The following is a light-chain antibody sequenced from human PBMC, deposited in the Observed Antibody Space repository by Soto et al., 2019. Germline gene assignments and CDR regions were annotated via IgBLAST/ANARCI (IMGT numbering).Light chain of an antibody. V-gene: IGLV2-8*01. CDR2: EVT. Sequence: QSLTTDPPSASVCTGRSVTISCTGTRSDIGGYNYVSWYQQHPGKAPKLMIYEVTKRPSGVPDRCSGSKSGNTASLTVSGLQAEDEADYYGSSYAGSNNLGVFGTGTKVTVL. J-gene: IGLJ1*01. CDR1: RSDIGGYNY. CDR3: SSYAGSNNLGV.